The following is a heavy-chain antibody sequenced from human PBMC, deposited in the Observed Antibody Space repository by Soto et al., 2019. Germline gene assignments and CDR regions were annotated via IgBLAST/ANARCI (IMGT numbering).Heavy chain of an antibody. V-gene: IGHV1-18*04. J-gene: IGHJ6*02. CDR2: ISAYNGNT. CDR1: GYTFTSYG. CDR3: ARALMYYDFWSGYKYYYGMDV. Sequence: ASVKVSCKASGYTFTSYGISWVRQAPGQGLEWMGWISAYNGNTNYAQKLQGRVTMTTDTSTSTAYMELRSLRSDDTAVYYCARALMYYDFWSGYKYYYGMDVWGQGTTVTVSS. D-gene: IGHD3-3*01.